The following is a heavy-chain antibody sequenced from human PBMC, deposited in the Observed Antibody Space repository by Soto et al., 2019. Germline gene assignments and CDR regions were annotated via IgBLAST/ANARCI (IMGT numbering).Heavy chain of an antibody. V-gene: IGHV1-69*12. CDR3: ARSPNYYDSSGYNFQH. D-gene: IGHD3-22*01. CDR2: IIPIFGTA. Sequence: QVQLVQSGAAVKKPGSSVKVSCKASGGTFSSYAISWVRQAPGQGLEWMGGIIPIFGTANYAQKFQGRVTITADESTSTAYMELSSLRSEDSAVYYCARSPNYYDSSGYNFQHWGQGTLVTVSS. J-gene: IGHJ1*01. CDR1: GGTFSSYA.